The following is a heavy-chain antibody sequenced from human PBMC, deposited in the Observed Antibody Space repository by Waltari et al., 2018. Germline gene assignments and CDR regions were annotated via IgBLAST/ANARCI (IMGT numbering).Heavy chain of an antibody. J-gene: IGHJ4*02. CDR3: ATWTTVTNNYFDY. Sequence: QLQLQESGPGLVKPSETLSLNCTVSGGSISSSSYYWGCIRQPPGKGLEWIGSIYYSGSTYYNPSLKSRVTISVDTSKNQFSLKLSSVTAADTAVYYCATWTTVTNNYFDYWGQGTLVTVSS. CDR1: GGSISSSSYY. V-gene: IGHV4-39*07. D-gene: IGHD4-17*01. CDR2: IYYSGST.